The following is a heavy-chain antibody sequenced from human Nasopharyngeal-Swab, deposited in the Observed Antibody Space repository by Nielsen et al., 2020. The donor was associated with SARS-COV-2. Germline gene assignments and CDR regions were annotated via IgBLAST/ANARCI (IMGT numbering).Heavy chain of an antibody. CDR3: ARGGPTFGGVTGY. Sequence: GESLKISCAASGFTFSSYSMNWVRQAPGKGLEWVSSISSSSSYIYYADSVKGRFTISRDNAKNSLYLQMNSLRAEDTAVYYCARGGPTFGGVTGYWGQGTLVTVSS. CDR2: ISSSSSYI. CDR1: GFTFSSYS. V-gene: IGHV3-21*01. J-gene: IGHJ4*02. D-gene: IGHD3-16*01.